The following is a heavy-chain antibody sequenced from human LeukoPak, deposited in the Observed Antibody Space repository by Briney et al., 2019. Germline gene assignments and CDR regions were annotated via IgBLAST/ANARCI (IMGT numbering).Heavy chain of an antibody. CDR2: INPSGGST. V-gene: IGHV1-46*01. CDR1: GYTFTYYY. J-gene: IGHJ4*02. CDR3: ASSPYTSGSLFYLDY. Sequence: ASVKVSCKASGYTFTYYYIHWVRQAPGRGLEWMGIINPSGGSTTYAQKFQDRVTLTRDTSTSTVYMELSSLRSEDTAVYHCASSPYTSGSLFYLDYWGQGTLVTVSS. D-gene: IGHD5-18*01.